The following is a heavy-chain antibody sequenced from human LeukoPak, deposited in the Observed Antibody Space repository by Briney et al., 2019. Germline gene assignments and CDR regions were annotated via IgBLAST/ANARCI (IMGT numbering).Heavy chain of an antibody. V-gene: IGHV3-21*01. J-gene: IGHJ4*02. CDR2: IGPTGTDR. CDR3: ATETIGRHYDY. D-gene: IGHD1-14*01. Sequence: PGGSLRLSCAASGFTFSSCGFNWVRQAPGKGLEWVSSIGPTGTDRYCADSVRGRFTISRDNAKNSMYLQMDSLRDEDTAVYYCATETIGRHYDYWGQGTLLTVSS. CDR1: GFTFSSCG.